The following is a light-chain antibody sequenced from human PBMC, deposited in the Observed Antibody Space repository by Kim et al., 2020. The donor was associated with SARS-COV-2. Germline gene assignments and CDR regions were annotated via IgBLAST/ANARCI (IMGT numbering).Light chain of an antibody. Sequence: PGRTALITCGGNNIDGKSVLWYKQKQGQAPILVISYDTDRSSGIPERFSGSNSGNTATLTIGRVEAGDEADYYCQVWDSTTDHVVFGGGTQLTVL. CDR1: NIDGKS. CDR2: YDT. CDR3: QVWDSTTDHVV. V-gene: IGLV3-21*04. J-gene: IGLJ2*01.